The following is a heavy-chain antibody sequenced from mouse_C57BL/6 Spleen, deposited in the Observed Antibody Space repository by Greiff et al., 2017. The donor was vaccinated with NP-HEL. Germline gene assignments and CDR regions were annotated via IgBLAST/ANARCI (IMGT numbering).Heavy chain of an antibody. CDR1: GFNITDYY. V-gene: IGHV14-2*01. Sequence: VQLQQSGAELVKPGASVKLSCTASGFNITDYYMHWVKQRTEQGLEWIGRIDPEDGETKYAPKFQGKATITADTSSNTAYLQLSSLTSEDTAVYYCARGLPSYWYFDVWGTGTTVTVSS. D-gene: IGHD2-4*01. J-gene: IGHJ1*03. CDR3: ARGLPSYWYFDV. CDR2: IDPEDGET.